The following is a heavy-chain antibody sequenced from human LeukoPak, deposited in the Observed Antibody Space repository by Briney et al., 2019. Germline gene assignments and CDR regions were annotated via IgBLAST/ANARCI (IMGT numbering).Heavy chain of an antibody. V-gene: IGHV1-46*01. D-gene: IGHD2-21*01. Sequence: ALVKVSCKASGYTFTSYGISWVRQAPGQGLEWMGIINPSAGSTVYAQKFQGRVIMTRDTSTSTIYMELSSLRSEDTAIYYCARGTGLKAFDIWGQGTMVTVSS. CDR1: GYTFTSYG. CDR2: INPSAGST. J-gene: IGHJ3*02. CDR3: ARGTGLKAFDI.